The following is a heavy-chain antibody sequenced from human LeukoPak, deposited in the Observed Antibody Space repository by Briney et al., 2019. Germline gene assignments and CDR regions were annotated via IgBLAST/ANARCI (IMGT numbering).Heavy chain of an antibody. Sequence: GGSLRLSCAASGFTFSSYAMTWVRQAPGKGLEWVSAITGSGGSAYYADSVKGRFTISRDNSKNTLYLQMSSLRAEDTAVYYCAKEADDYVWGSYRPTPTLDYWGQGTLVTVSS. CDR3: AKEADDYVWGSYRPTPTLDY. V-gene: IGHV3-23*01. J-gene: IGHJ4*02. D-gene: IGHD3-16*02. CDR2: ITGSGGSA. CDR1: GFTFSSYA.